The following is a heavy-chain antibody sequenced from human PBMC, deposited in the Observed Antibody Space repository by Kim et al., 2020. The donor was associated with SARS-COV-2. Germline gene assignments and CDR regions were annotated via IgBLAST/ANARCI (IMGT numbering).Heavy chain of an antibody. J-gene: IGHJ3*02. CDR3: ARGGVPYAFDI. V-gene: IGHV3-74*01. CDR2: FSSDGRST. CDR1: GFTFSDYW. D-gene: IGHD3-10*01. Sequence: GGSLRLSCAASGFTFSDYWMHWVRQAPGQGLVWVSYFSSDGRSTSYADSVRGRFTISRDNAKNTLYLQMNSPRAEDTAVYYCARGGVPYAFDIWGQGTMV.